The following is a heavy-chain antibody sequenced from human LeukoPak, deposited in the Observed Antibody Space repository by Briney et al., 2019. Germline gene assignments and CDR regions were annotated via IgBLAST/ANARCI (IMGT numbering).Heavy chain of an antibody. CDR3: AREAVTIFALVRTQTTKRPHRFDP. Sequence: ASVKVSCKASGGTFSSYAISWVRQAPGQGLEWMGGIIPNSGGTNYAQKFQGRVTMTRDTSISTAYMELSSLRSEDTAVYYCAREAVTIFALVRTQTTKRPHRFDPWGQGTLVTVSS. CDR1: GGTFSSYA. D-gene: IGHD3-3*01. J-gene: IGHJ5*02. V-gene: IGHV1-2*02. CDR2: IIPNSGGT.